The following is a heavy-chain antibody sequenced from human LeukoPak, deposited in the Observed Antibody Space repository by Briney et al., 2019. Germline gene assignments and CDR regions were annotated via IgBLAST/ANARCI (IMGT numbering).Heavy chain of an antibody. CDR2: IVGDESQK. CDR3: VRDLSPVSDRNVWYDALDI. J-gene: IGHJ3*02. V-gene: IGHV3-7*01. CDR1: GFSFTSSW. D-gene: IGHD1-1*01. Sequence: GGSLRLSCVASGFSFTSSWMTWVRQAPGKGLEWGANIVGDESQKRYMDSVKGRFTISRANAKNPLYLQLTSLRAEDTAIYYCVRDLSPVSDRNVWYDALDIWGQGTMVTVSS.